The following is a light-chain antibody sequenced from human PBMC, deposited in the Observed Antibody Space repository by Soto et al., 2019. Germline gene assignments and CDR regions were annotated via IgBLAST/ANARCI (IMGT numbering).Light chain of an antibody. V-gene: IGKV3-20*01. CDR3: EQYGSSPLT. J-gene: IGKJ4*01. CDR1: QSVSSSY. Sequence: EIVLTQSPGTLSLSPGERATLSCRASQSVSSSYLAWYQQQPGQAPRLLIYGAYSRATGIRDSISGGGSGTTLNLTISRLGPEDTAVYYCEQYGSSPLTFGGGPKVEIK. CDR2: GAY.